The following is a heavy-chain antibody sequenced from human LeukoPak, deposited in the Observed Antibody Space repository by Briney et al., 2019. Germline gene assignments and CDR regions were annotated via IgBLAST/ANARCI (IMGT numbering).Heavy chain of an antibody. Sequence: GGSLRLSCAASGFTFSSYGMHWVRQAPGKGLEWVAVIWYDGSNKYYADSVKGRFTISRDNSKNTLYLQMNSLRAEDTAVYYCAKVRGSYELDYFDYWGQGTLVTVSS. V-gene: IGHV3-33*06. D-gene: IGHD1-26*01. CDR1: GFTFSSYG. CDR3: AKVRGSYELDYFDY. CDR2: IWYDGSNK. J-gene: IGHJ4*02.